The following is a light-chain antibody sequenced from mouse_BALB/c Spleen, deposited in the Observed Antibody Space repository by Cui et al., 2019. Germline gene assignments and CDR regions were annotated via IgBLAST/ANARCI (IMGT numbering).Light chain of an antibody. J-gene: IGKJ5*01. CDR2: LTS. CDR1: SSVSY. V-gene: IGKV4-68*01. CDR3: QQWSSNPLT. Sequence: QIDLTTSPAHIHASPGEKVTMTCSASSSVSYMYWYQQKPRSSPKPWIYLTSNLASGVPARFSGSGSGTSYSLTISSMEAEDAATYYCQQWSSNPLTFGAGTKLELK.